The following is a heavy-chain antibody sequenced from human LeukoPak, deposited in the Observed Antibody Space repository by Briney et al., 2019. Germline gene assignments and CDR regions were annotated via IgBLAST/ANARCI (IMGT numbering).Heavy chain of an antibody. CDR3: ARDPNYGSGSYADY. V-gene: IGHV3-48*03. Sequence: GGSLRLSCAASAFTFSNYEMNWVRQAPGKGLEWVSYISSGGSTIYYADSVKDRFTISRDNAKNSLYLQMNSLRAEDTAVSYCARDPNYGSGSYADYWGQGNLGTVSS. CDR1: AFTFSNYE. CDR2: ISSGGSTI. J-gene: IGHJ4*02. D-gene: IGHD3-10*01.